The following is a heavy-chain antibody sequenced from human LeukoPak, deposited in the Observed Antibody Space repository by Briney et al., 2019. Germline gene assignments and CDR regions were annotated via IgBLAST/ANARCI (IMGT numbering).Heavy chain of an antibody. CDR1: GFTFSDYN. CDR2: ISRSGSTK. Sequence: TTGGSLRLSCAASGFTFSDYNMRWIRQAPGKGLEWVSSISRSGSTKYYADSVKGRFTISRDNAKNSLYLQMNSLRAEDTAVYYCARYGSGRAYDYWGQGTLVTVSS. J-gene: IGHJ4*02. D-gene: IGHD3-10*01. V-gene: IGHV3-11*04. CDR3: ARYGSGRAYDY.